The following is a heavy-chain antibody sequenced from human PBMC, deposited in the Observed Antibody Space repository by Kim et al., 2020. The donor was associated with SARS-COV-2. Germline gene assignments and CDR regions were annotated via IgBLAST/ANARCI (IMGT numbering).Heavy chain of an antibody. CDR1: GGSITTTVYS. CDR2: VSYSGRS. J-gene: IGHJ4*02. D-gene: IGHD2-15*01. V-gene: IGHV4-39*07. Sequence: SETLSLTCSVSGGSITTTVYSWGWIRQPPGKGLEWIGSVSYSGRSPYNPSLRSSVTTSLDRSKNQFSLKLKSVTAADTANYYGVRFFTQKVADSGGQGT. CDR3: VRFFTQKVADS.